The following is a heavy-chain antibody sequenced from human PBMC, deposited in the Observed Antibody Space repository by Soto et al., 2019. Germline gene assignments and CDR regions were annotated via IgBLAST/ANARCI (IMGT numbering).Heavy chain of an antibody. CDR3: AKDDRARYYDYWSGYATSLDY. V-gene: IGHV3-23*01. CDR2: ISGSGGST. D-gene: IGHD3-3*01. Sequence: GGSLRLSCAASGFTFSSYAMSWVRQAPGKGLEWVSAISGSGGSTYYADSVKGRFTISRDNSKNTLYLQMNSLRAEDTAVYYCAKDDRARYYDYWSGYATSLDYWGQGTLVTVSS. J-gene: IGHJ4*02. CDR1: GFTFSSYA.